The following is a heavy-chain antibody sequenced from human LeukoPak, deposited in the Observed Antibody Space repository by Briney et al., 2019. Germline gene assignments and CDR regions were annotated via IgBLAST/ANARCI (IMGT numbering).Heavy chain of an antibody. CDR1: GGSISSYY. Sequence: SETLSLTCTVSGGSISSYYWSWIRQPPGKGLEWIGYIYYSGSTNYNPSLKSRVTISVDTSKNQFSLKLSSVTAADTAVYYCARANDYGDYVLDALDIWGQGTMVTVSS. D-gene: IGHD4-17*01. CDR3: ARANDYGDYVLDALDI. V-gene: IGHV4-59*01. CDR2: IYYSGST. J-gene: IGHJ3*02.